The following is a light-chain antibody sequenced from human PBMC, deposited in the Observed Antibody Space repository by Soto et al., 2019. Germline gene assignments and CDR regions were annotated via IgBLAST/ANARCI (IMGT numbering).Light chain of an antibody. J-gene: IGLJ1*01. CDR3: TSFAPGRIDV. CDR1: SSDLGAYDY. Sequence: QSALTQPASVSGSPGQSITFSCSGTSSDLGAYDYVSWYQHHPGRAPKLIIYEVSHRFSSLSYRFSGCKSGNTASLPISGLQAEDEGDYYCTSFAPGRIDVFGSGTKVTVL. CDR2: EVS. V-gene: IGLV2-14*01.